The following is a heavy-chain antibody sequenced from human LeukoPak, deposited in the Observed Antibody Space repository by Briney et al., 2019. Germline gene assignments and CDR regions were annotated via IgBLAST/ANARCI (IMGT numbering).Heavy chain of an antibody. CDR1: GGSISSFY. J-gene: IGHJ3*02. CDR3: ARGGLRYFDWLSTDAFDI. CDR2: IYYIGST. V-gene: IGHV4-59*01. D-gene: IGHD3-9*01. Sequence: SETLSLTCTVSGGSISSFYWSWIRQPPGKGLEWIGYIYYIGSTNYNPSLKSRVTISVDTSKNQFSLKLNSVTAADTAVHYCARGGLRYFDWLSTDAFDIWGQGTMVTVSS.